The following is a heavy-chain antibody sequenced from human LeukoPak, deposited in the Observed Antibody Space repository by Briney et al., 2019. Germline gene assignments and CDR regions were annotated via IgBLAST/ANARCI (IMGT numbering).Heavy chain of an antibody. CDR1: GFTFSSYS. D-gene: IGHD2-2*01. CDR2: ISSSSSYI. CDR3: ARDQVGDIVVVPAAD. J-gene: IGHJ4*02. V-gene: IGHV3-21*01. Sequence: NPGGSLRLSCAASGFTFSSYSMNWVRQAPGKGLEWVSSISSSSSYIYYADSVKGRFTISRDNAKNSLYLQMNNLRAEDTAVYYCARDQVGDIVVVPAADWGQGTLVTVSS.